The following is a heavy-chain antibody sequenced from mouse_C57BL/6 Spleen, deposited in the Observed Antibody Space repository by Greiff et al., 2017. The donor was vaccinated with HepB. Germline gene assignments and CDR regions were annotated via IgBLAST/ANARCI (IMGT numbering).Heavy chain of an antibody. CDR1: GYAFSSSW. V-gene: IGHV1-82*01. D-gene: IGHD1-1*01. CDR3: ARTLLRDYAMDY. CDR2: IYPGDGDT. Sequence: VQLQQPGAELVKPGASVKLSCKASGYAFSSSWMNWVKQRPGKGLEWIGRIYPGDGDTNYNGKFKGKATLTADKSSSTAYMQLSSLTSEDSAVYFCARTLLRDYAMDYWGQGTSVTVSS. J-gene: IGHJ4*01.